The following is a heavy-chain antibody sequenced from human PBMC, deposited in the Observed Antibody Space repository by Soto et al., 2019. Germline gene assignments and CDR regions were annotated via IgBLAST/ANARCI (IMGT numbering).Heavy chain of an antibody. CDR2: INPSGGNT. CDR1: GYTFLSFY. D-gene: IGHD6-13*01. CDR3: ARSPAATGTSWLDP. J-gene: IGHJ5*02. Sequence: GASVKVSCKASGYTFLSFYMHWVRQAPGQGLEWMGVINPSGGNTVYAQKAQGRVTMTTDTSTSTAYMELRSLRSDDTAVFYCARSPAATGTSWLDPWGQGTLVTVSS. V-gene: IGHV1-46*01.